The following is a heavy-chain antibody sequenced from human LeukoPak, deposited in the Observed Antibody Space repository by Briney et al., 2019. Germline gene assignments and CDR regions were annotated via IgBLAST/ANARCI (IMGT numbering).Heavy chain of an antibody. CDR3: AKEVVTLYLDH. D-gene: IGHD4-23*01. Sequence: GGSLRLSSAAYGLTLSSYAISWVRQAPGKGLEWVSAISGSGDTPHYADSVRGRFSISRDSSKNTRYLQMNSLRAEDTAVDYWAKEVVTLYLDHWGQGALVTVSS. J-gene: IGHJ4*02. V-gene: IGHV3-23*01. CDR1: GLTLSSYA. CDR2: ISGSGDTP.